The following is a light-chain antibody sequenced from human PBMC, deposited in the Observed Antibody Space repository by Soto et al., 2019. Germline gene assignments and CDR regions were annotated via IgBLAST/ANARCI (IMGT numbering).Light chain of an antibody. CDR2: DAS. CDR1: QSISSW. V-gene: IGKV1-5*01. CDR3: QQYISYSWT. J-gene: IGKJ1*01. Sequence: DVQMTQYPSTLSASVGDRVTITCRTSQSISSWLAWYQQKPGKAPKLLIYDASSLESGVPSRFSGSGSGTEFTLTISSLQPDDFATYYCQQYISYSWTFGQGTKV.